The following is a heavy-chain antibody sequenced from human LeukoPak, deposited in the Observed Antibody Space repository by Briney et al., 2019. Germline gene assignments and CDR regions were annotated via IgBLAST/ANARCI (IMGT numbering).Heavy chain of an antibody. CDR1: GYTFTGYY. CDR3: AREDGYNTCPTDY. CDR2: INPNSGGT. Sequence: ASVKVSCKASGYTFTGYYMHWVRQAPGQGLERMGWINPNSGGTNYAQKFQGRVTMTRDTSISTAYMELSRLRSDDTAVYYCAREDGYNTCPTDYWGQGTLVTVSS. D-gene: IGHD5-12*01. J-gene: IGHJ4*02. V-gene: IGHV1-2*02.